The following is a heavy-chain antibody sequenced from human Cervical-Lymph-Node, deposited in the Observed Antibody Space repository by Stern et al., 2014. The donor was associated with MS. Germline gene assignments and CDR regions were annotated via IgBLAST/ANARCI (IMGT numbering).Heavy chain of an antibody. CDR2: INHSGST. J-gene: IGHJ4*02. V-gene: IGHV4-34*01. D-gene: IGHD2-21*02. Sequence: QVQLQQWGAGLLKPSETLSLTCAVYGGSFSGYYWSWIRQPPGKGLEWIGEINHSGSTNYNPSLKSRVTISVDTSKNQFSLKLSSVTAADTAVYYCARGAVVVTAKGFDYWGQGTLVTVSS. CDR3: ARGAVVVTAKGFDY. CDR1: GGSFSGYY.